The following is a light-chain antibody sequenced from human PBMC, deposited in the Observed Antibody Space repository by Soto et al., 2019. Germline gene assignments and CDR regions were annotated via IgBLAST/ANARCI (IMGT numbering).Light chain of an antibody. Sequence: AIRLTQSPSSFSASTGDRLTITCRASQGISSYLAWYQQRPGKAPKLLIYKASTLKSGVPSRFSGSGSGTEFTLTISSLQPDDFATYYCQHYNSYSEAFGQGTKVDIK. CDR3: QHYNSYSEA. CDR1: QGISSY. V-gene: IGKV1-8*01. CDR2: KAS. J-gene: IGKJ1*01.